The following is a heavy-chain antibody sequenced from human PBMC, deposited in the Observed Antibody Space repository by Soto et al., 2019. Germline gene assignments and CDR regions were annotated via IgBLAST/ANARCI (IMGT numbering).Heavy chain of an antibody. CDR2: VYYSGGT. CDR1: GGPISSYY. V-gene: IGHV4-59*01. J-gene: IGHJ5*01. Sequence: QVQLQESGPGLVKPSETLSLTCTVSGGPISSYYWTWIRQPPGKGLEWIGYVYYSGGTNYNPSLQSRVTISVDTSTSQFSLNLSSVTAADTAVYYCARNHRYNSGWYESWGQGIRVTVSS. CDR3: ARNHRYNSGWYES. D-gene: IGHD6-19*01.